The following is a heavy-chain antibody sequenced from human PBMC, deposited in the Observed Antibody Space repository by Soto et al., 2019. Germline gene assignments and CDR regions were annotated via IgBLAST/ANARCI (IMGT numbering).Heavy chain of an antibody. CDR2: ISGSGGST. D-gene: IGHD3-9*01. CDR1: GFTFSSYA. J-gene: IGHJ6*02. V-gene: IGHV3-23*01. CDR3: ASGLSYDILTGWTYHYYGMDV. Sequence: PGGSLRLSCAASGFTFSSYAMSWVRQAPGKGLEWVSAISGSGGSTYYADSVKGRFTISRDNSKNTLYLQMNSLRAEDTAVYYCASGLSYDILTGWTYHYYGMDVWGQGTTVTVSS.